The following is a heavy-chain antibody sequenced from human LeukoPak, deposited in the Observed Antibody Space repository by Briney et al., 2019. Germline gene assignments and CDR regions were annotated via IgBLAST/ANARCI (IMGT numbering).Heavy chain of an antibody. J-gene: IGHJ3*02. CDR1: GYTFTTYT. Sequence: ASVKVSCKASGYTFTTYTISWVRQAPGQGLEWMGWISTSNGNTNYAQKLQGRVTMTRDTSISTAYMELSRLRSDDSAVYYCARGLYCSSTSCWPGYPTDAFDIWGQGTMVTVSS. D-gene: IGHD2-2*01. CDR3: ARGLYCSSTSCWPGYPTDAFDI. V-gene: IGHV1-18*01. CDR2: ISTSNGNT.